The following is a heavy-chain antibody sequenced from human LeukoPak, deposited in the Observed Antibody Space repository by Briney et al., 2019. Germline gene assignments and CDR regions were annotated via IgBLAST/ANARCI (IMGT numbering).Heavy chain of an antibody. V-gene: IGHV3-48*01. CDR1: GFTFSSYS. CDR2: ISSSSSTI. J-gene: IGHJ6*03. Sequence: GGSLRLSCAASGFTFSSYSMNWVRQASGKGLEWVSYISSSSSTIYYADSVKGRFTISRDNAKNSLYLQMNSLRAEDTAVYYCARDPWGPAANYMDVWGKGTTVTVSS. CDR3: ARDPWGPAANYMDV. D-gene: IGHD2-2*01.